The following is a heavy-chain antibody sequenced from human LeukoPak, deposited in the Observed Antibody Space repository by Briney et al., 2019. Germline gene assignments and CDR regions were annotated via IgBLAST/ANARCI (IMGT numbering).Heavy chain of an antibody. CDR2: INSDGTTT. V-gene: IGHV3-74*01. CDR3: VRAPATVKFDP. D-gene: IGHD3-16*02. Sequence: GGALRLSCAASGCTFSNYWMHWVRQSPGKGRMWVSRINSDGTTTRYADSVKGRFTISRDNAKNTLYLQINSLRAEDTAVYYCVRAPATVKFDPWGQGTLVTVSS. CDR1: GCTFSNYW. J-gene: IGHJ5*02.